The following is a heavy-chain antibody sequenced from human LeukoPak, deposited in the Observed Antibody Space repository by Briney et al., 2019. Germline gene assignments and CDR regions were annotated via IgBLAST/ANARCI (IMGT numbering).Heavy chain of an antibody. J-gene: IGHJ4*02. CDR3: ARVNDFWSGYLYYFDY. CDR1: VESFSGYY. Sequence: ASETLSLTCAVYVESFSGYYWSWLRQPPGKGLEGIGYIYYSGSTNYNPTLKSRVTISVDTSKNQFSLKLSSVTAADTAVYYCARVNDFWSGYLYYFDYWGQGTLVTVSS. CDR2: IYYSGST. D-gene: IGHD3-3*01. V-gene: IGHV4-59*01.